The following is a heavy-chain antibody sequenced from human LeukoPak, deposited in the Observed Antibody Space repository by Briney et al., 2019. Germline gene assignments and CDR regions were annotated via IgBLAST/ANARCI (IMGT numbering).Heavy chain of an antibody. V-gene: IGHV3-74*01. J-gene: IGHJ4*02. CDR1: GFTFSSYG. D-gene: IGHD5-12*01. CDR2: INSDGSST. Sequence: SGRSLRLSCAASGFTFSSYGMHWVRQAPGKGLVWVSHINSDGSSTTYADSVKGRFTISRDNAKNTLYLQMNSLRAEDTAVYYCARDRGYTQDYWGQGTLVTASS. CDR3: ARDRGYTQDY.